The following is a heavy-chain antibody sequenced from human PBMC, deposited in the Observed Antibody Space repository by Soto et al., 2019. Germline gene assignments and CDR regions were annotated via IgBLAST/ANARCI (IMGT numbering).Heavy chain of an antibody. CDR2: IIPIFGTA. J-gene: IGHJ6*02. CDR1: GVTFSTYA. D-gene: IGHD5-18*01. V-gene: IGHV1-69*13. CDR3: ARDGEYSYGQIPYGMDV. Sequence: GASVKVSCKASGVTFSTYAISWVRQAPGQGLEWMGGIIPIFGTANYAQKFQGRVTITADESTSTAYMELSSLRSEDTAVYYCARDGEYSYGQIPYGMDVWGQGTTVTVSS.